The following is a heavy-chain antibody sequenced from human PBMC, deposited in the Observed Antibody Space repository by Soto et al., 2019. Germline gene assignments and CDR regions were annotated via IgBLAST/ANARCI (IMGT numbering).Heavy chain of an antibody. Sequence: PGGSLRLSCAASGFTFSSYAMHCVRQAPGKGLEWVAVISYDGSNKYYADSVKGRFTISRDNSKNTLYLQMNSLRAEDTAVYYCARDPLAYCGGDCYFWFDYWGQGTLVTVSS. D-gene: IGHD2-21*02. V-gene: IGHV3-30-3*01. CDR3: ARDPLAYCGGDCYFWFDY. CDR2: ISYDGSNK. J-gene: IGHJ4*02. CDR1: GFTFSSYA.